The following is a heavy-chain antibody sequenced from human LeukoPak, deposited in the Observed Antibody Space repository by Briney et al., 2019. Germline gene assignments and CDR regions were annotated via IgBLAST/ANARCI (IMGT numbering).Heavy chain of an antibody. V-gene: IGHV3-23*01. CDR1: GFAFSSYA. D-gene: IGHD5-24*01. CDR3: AKRGETGYNEGFDY. Sequence: GESLRLSCAASGFAFSSYAMSWVRHAPGKGLEWVSNIRGNGRSTYYADSVKGRFTISRDNSKNTLYLQMNSLRAEDTAVYYCAKRGETGYNEGFDYWGQGTLVTVSS. CDR2: IRGNGRST. J-gene: IGHJ4*02.